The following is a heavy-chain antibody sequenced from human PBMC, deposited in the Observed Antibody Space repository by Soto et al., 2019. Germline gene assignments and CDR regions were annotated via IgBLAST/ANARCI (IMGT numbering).Heavy chain of an antibody. V-gene: IGHV4-30-4*01. CDR2: IYYSGST. Sequence: QVQLQESGPGLVKPSQTLSLTCTVSGGSISSGDYYWSWIRQPPGKGLEWIGYIYYSGSTYYNPSLKSRVTILVDTSKNQFSLKLSSVAAADTAVYYCAREGLGYYDSSGYFPTDYWGQGTLVTVSS. CDR3: AREGLGYYDSSGYFPTDY. J-gene: IGHJ4*02. CDR1: GGSISSGDYY. D-gene: IGHD3-22*01.